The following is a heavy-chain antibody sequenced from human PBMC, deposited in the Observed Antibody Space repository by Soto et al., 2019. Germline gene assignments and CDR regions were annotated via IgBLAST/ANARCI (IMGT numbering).Heavy chain of an antibody. CDR2: IIPIFGTA. J-gene: IGHJ4*02. Sequence: SVKVSCKASGGTFSSYAVSWVRQAPGQGLEWMGGIIPIFGTANYAQKFQGRVTITADESTSTAYMELSSLRSEDTAVYYCAREGIAARPFDYWGQGTLVTVSS. D-gene: IGHD6-6*01. CDR1: GGTFSSYA. V-gene: IGHV1-69*13. CDR3: AREGIAARPFDY.